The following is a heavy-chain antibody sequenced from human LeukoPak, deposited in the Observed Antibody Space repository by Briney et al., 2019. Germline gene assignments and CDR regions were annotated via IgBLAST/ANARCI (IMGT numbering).Heavy chain of an antibody. V-gene: IGHV4-59*01. D-gene: IGHD4-17*01. Sequence: PSETLSLTCTVSGGSISSYYWSWIRQPPGKGLEWIGYIYYSGSTNYNPSLKSRVTISVDTSKNQFSLKLSSVTAADTAVYYCARGQNGDYLRFDYWGQGTLVTVSS. J-gene: IGHJ4*02. CDR2: IYYSGST. CDR1: GGSISSYY. CDR3: ARGQNGDYLRFDY.